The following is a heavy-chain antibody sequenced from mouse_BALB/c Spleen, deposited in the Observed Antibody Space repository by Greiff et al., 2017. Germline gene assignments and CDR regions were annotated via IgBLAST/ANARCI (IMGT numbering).Heavy chain of an antibody. J-gene: IGHJ3*01. CDR3: AKQGYDGYYVAY. Sequence: QVQLQQSGPSLVQPSQSLSITCTVSGFSLTSYGVHWVRQSPGKGLEWLGVIWRGGSTDYNAAFMSRLSITKDNSKSQVFFKMNSLQADDTAIYYCAKQGYDGYYVAYWGQGTLVTVSA. CDR2: IWRGGST. D-gene: IGHD2-3*01. CDR1: GFSLTSYG. V-gene: IGHV2-5-1*01.